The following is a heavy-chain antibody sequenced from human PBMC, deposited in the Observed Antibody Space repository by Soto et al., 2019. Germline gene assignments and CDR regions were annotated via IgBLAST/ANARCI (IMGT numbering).Heavy chain of an antibody. CDR3: ARLAEPPEGDNGFDP. V-gene: IGHV1-69*13. J-gene: IGHJ5*02. Sequence: VKVSCKASGGTFSSYAISWVRQAPGQGLERMGGIIPIFGTANYAQKFQGRVTITADESTSTDYMELSSLRSEDTAVYYRARLAEPPEGDNGFDPWGQGTWVTVSS. D-gene: IGHD6-13*01. CDR2: IIPIFGTA. CDR1: GGTFSSYA.